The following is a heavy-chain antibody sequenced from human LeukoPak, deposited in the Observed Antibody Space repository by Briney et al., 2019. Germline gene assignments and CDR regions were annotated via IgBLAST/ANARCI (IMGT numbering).Heavy chain of an antibody. CDR3: ARAYYDSSGYLVDY. D-gene: IGHD3-22*01. V-gene: IGHV1-69*04. J-gene: IGHJ4*02. CDR1: GGTFSSYA. Sequence: SVKVSCKASGGTFSSYAISWVRQAPGQGLEWMGRIIPILGIANYAQKFQGRVTITADKSTSTAYMELSSLRSEDTAVYYCARAYYDSSGYLVDYWGQGTLVTVSS. CDR2: IIPILGIA.